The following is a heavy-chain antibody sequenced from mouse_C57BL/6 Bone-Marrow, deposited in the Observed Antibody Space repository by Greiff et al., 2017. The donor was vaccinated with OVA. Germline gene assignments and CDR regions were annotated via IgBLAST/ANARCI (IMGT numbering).Heavy chain of an antibody. D-gene: IGHD2-13*01. CDR1: GFTFTDYY. Sequence: EVQLQQSGPVLVKPGPSVKISCKASGFTFTDYYMHWVKQSHGKSLEWIGLVYPYNGGTSYNQKFKGKATLTVDTSSSTAYMELNILTSAASAVSYYAREYDYPCWYFDVWGTGTTVTVSS. V-gene: IGHV1-36*01. CDR3: AREYDYPCWYFDV. J-gene: IGHJ1*03. CDR2: VYPYNGGT.